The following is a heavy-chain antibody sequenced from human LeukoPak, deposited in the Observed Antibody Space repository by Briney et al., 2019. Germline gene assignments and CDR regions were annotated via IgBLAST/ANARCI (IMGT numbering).Heavy chain of an antibody. CDR2: INGNGGST. CDR3: AKLNYYNSSGYSYYYYGMDV. V-gene: IGHV3-23*01. Sequence: GGSLRLSCAASGFTFSSYAMSWVRQAPGKGLEWVSTINGNGGSTYYADSVKGRFTISRDNSKDTLYLQMNSLRAEDTAIYYCAKLNYYNSSGYSYYYYGMDVWGQGPTVTVSS. J-gene: IGHJ6*02. D-gene: IGHD3-22*01. CDR1: GFTFSSYA.